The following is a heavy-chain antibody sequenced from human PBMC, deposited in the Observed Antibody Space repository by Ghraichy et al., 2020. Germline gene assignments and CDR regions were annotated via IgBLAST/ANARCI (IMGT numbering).Heavy chain of an antibody. V-gene: IGHV4-59*01. D-gene: IGHD1-26*01. CDR3: ARDSGSYGGRFWYFDL. J-gene: IGHJ2*01. CDR2: IYYSGST. CDR1: GGSISSYY. Sequence: SETLSLTCTVSGGSISSYYWSWIRQPPGKGLEWIGYIYYSGSTNYNPSLKSRVTISVDTSKNQFSLKLSSVTAADTAVYYCARDSGSYGGRFWYFDLWGRGTLVTVSS.